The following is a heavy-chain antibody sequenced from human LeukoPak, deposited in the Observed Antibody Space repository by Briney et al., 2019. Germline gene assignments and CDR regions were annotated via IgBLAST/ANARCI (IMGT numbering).Heavy chain of an antibody. CDR1: DDSITSDTW. Sequence: SETLSLTCAVSDDSITSDTWWSWVRQPPGKGLEWIGEIYHGGSINYNPSLKSRVTISVDKSRNQFSLKLSSVTAADTAVYYCARLHCSSTSCYRLWALNYFDYWGQGTLVTVSS. CDR3: ARLHCSSTSCYRLWALNYFDY. D-gene: IGHD2-2*01. V-gene: IGHV4-4*02. J-gene: IGHJ4*02. CDR2: IYHGGSI.